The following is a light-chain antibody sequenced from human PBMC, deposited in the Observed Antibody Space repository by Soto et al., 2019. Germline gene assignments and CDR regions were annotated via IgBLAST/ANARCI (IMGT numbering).Light chain of an antibody. V-gene: IGKV3-20*01. CDR3: QQYNNWPLT. J-gene: IGKJ4*01. CDR1: QSVSSSY. CDR2: GAS. Sequence: EIVLTQSPGTLSLSPGERATLSCRASQSVSSSYLAWYQQKPGQAPRLLIYGASSRATGIPDRFSDSGSGTEFTLTISSMQSEDFAVYYCQQYNNWPLTFGGGTKVDIK.